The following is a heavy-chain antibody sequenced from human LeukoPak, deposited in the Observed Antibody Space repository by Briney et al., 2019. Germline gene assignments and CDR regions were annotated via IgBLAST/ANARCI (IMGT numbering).Heavy chain of an antibody. V-gene: IGHV3-21*01. CDR1: GFTFSSYS. Sequence: PGGSLRLSCAASGFTFSSYSMNWVRQAPGKGLEWVSSISSSSSYIYYADSVKGRFTISRDNAKNSLYLQMNSLRAEDTAVYYCARDRYDFWSGYYTFDYWGQGTLVTVSS. CDR2: ISSSSSYI. D-gene: IGHD3-3*01. CDR3: ARDRYDFWSGYYTFDY. J-gene: IGHJ4*02.